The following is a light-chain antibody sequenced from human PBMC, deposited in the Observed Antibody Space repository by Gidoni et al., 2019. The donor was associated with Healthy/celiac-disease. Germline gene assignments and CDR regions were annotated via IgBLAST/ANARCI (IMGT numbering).Light chain of an antibody. V-gene: IGKV3-11*01. CDR2: DAS. CDR3: QQRSNWPPEIT. CDR1: QNVSSY. Sequence: EIVLTQSPATLSLSPGERATLSCRASQNVSSYLAWYQQKPGQAPRLLIYDASNRATGIPARFSGSGSGTDFTLTISSLEPEDFAVYYCQQRSNWPPEITFGPGTKVDIK. J-gene: IGKJ3*01.